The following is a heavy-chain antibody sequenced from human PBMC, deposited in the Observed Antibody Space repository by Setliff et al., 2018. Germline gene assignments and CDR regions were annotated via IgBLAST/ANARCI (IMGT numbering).Heavy chain of an antibody. J-gene: IGHJ4*01. CDR3: SRSPHDFWSGRVFFDY. Sequence: GGSLRLSCAASGFSFSSYAMSWVRQAPGKGLEWVSSIIGSGISTYYADSVQGRFTISRDNPMNTLHFHMNGLRVEDTAIYYCSRSPHDFWSGRVFFDYWGQGMLVTVSS. V-gene: IGHV3-23*01. CDR2: IIGSGIST. CDR1: GFSFSSYA. D-gene: IGHD3-3*01.